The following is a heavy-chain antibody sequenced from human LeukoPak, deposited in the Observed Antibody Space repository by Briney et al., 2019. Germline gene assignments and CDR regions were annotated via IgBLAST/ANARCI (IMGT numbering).Heavy chain of an antibody. J-gene: IGHJ5*02. CDR3: ARDVFGELAGWFDP. D-gene: IGHD3-10*02. Sequence: PGVSLRLSCAASGFTFSSYGMHWVRQAPGKGLEWVAVIWYGGSNKYYADSVKGRFTISRDNSKNTLYLQMNSLRAEDTAVYYCARDVFGELAGWFDPWGQGTLVTVSS. V-gene: IGHV3-33*01. CDR1: GFTFSSYG. CDR2: IWYGGSNK.